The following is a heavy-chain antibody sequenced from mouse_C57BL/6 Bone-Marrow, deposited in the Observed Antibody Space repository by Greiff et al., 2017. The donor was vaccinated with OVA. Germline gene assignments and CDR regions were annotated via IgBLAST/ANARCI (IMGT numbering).Heavy chain of an antibody. Sequence: VQGVESGPGLVQPSQSLSITCTVSGFSLTSYGVHWVRQSPGKGLEWLGVIWSGGSTDYNAAFISRLSISKDNSKSQVFFKMNSLQADDTAIYYCASPLIYYYGSSFAYWGQGTLVTVSA. CDR3: ASPLIYYYGSSFAY. D-gene: IGHD1-1*01. J-gene: IGHJ3*01. V-gene: IGHV2-2*01. CDR2: IWSGGST. CDR1: GFSLTSYG.